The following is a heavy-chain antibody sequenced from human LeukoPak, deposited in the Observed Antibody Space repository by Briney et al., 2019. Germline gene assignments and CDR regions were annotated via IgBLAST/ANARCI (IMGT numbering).Heavy chain of an antibody. CDR2: IYYSRST. CDR1: GRSMSSMSYY. V-gene: IGHV4-39*01. D-gene: IGHD7-27*01. J-gene: IGHJ2*01. CDR3: ARHFTPNWGFYWYFDL. Sequence: PSETLSLTCTVSGRSMSSMSYYWGWIRQPPGKGLEWIGCIYYSRSTYYNPSLKSRVTISVDTSKNQFSLKLSSVTAAETAVYYCARHFTPNWGFYWYFDLWGRGTLVTVSS.